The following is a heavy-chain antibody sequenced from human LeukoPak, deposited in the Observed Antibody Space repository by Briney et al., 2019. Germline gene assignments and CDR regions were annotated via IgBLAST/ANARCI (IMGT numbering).Heavy chain of an antibody. D-gene: IGHD6-13*01. CDR3: ARVGIAAAGINWFDP. CDR1: GYTFTGYY. CDR2: INPNSGGT. V-gene: IGHV1-2*02. Sequence: ASVKVSCKASGYTFTGYYMHWVRQAPGQGLEWMGWINPNSGGTNYAQKFQGRVTMTRDTSISTAYMELSRLRSDDTAVCYCARVGIAAAGINWFDPWGQGTLVTVSS. J-gene: IGHJ5*02.